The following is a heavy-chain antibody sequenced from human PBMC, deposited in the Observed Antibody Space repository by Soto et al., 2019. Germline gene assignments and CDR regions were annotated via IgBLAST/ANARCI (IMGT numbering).Heavy chain of an antibody. D-gene: IGHD3-3*01. V-gene: IGHV3-33*01. CDR2: IWYDGSNK. J-gene: IGHJ4*02. Sequence: PGGSLRLSCAASGFTFSSYGMHWVRQAPGKGLEWVAVIWYDGSNKYYADSVKGRFTISRDNSKNTLYLQMNSLRAEDTAVYYCARGQYYDFWSGYYTRRGQTLFDYWGQGTLVTVSS. CDR1: GFTFSSYG. CDR3: ARGQYYDFWSGYYTRRGQTLFDY.